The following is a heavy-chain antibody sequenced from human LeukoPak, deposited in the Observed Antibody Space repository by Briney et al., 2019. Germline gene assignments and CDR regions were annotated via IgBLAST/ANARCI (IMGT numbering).Heavy chain of an antibody. J-gene: IGHJ6*02. D-gene: IGHD2-15*01. Sequence: SVKVSCKASGGTFSSYAISWVRQAPGQGLEWMGRIIPILGIANYAQKFQGRVTITADKSTSTAYMELSSLRSEDTAVYYCAREVAATSYYYYYGMDVWGQGTTVTASS. CDR3: AREVAATSYYYYYGMDV. V-gene: IGHV1-69*04. CDR2: IIPILGIA. CDR1: GGTFSSYA.